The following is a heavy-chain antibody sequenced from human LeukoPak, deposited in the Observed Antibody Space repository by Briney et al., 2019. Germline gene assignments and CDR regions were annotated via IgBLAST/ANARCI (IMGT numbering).Heavy chain of an antibody. J-gene: IGHJ4*02. CDR2: ISGSSDNT. CDR1: GFTFSNYA. Sequence: GESLRLSCEASGFTFSNYAMSWVRQAPGKGLEWVASISGSSDNTNYADSVKGRFTISRDNSKNILYLQMNSLTAEDTAVYWCAKDPINWGSIYFDCWGQGTLVTVSS. CDR3: AKDPINWGSIYFDC. D-gene: IGHD7-27*01. V-gene: IGHV3-23*01.